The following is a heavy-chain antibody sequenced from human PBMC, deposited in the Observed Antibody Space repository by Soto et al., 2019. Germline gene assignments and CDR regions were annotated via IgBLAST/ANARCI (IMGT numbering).Heavy chain of an antibody. D-gene: IGHD2-2*03. V-gene: IGHV4-39*01. CDR2: IYYSGST. CDR1: GGSISSSSYY. Sequence: SETLSLTCTVSGGSISSSSYYWGWIRQPPGKGLEWIGSIYYSGSTYYNPSLKSRVTISVDTSKNQFSLKLSSVTAADTAVYYCARGGYCSSTSCYGYYYYMDVWGKGTTVTVSS. J-gene: IGHJ6*03. CDR3: ARGGYCSSTSCYGYYYYMDV.